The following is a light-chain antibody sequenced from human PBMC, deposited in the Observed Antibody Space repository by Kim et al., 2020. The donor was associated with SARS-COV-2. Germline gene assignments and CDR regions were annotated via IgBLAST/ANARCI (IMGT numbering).Light chain of an antibody. CDR2: GAS. V-gene: IGKV3-20*01. J-gene: IGKJ1*01. Sequence: SPGERAPLSSRASQSVSSSYLAWYQQKPGQAPRLLIYGASSRATGIPDRFSGSGSGTDFTLTISRLEPEDFAVYYCQQYGSSPGTFGQGTKVDIK. CDR3: QQYGSSPGT. CDR1: QSVSSSY.